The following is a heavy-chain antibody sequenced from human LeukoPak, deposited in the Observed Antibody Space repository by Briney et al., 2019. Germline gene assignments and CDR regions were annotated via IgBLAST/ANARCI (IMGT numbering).Heavy chain of an antibody. D-gene: IGHD2-15*01. J-gene: IGHJ4*02. Sequence: GSLRLSCDSSGFTFSNYAMSWFRQAPGKGLEWVSSIGAGAESTYYADSVKGRFTVSRDNSENTLYLQMNSLRADDTAVYYCARGLSVAARFDYWGQGTLVTVSS. CDR2: IGAGAEST. CDR3: ARGLSVAARFDY. CDR1: GFTFSNYA. V-gene: IGHV3-23*01.